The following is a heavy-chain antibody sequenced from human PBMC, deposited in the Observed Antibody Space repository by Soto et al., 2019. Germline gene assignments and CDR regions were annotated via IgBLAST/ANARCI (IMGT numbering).Heavy chain of an antibody. Sequence: ASVKVSCQASGYSCTSYCISWVRQAPGHGLEWMGWISAYNGNTNYAQKLQGRVTMTTDTSTSTAYMELRSLRSDDTAVYYCARDRGSDFLSGSSPLDYWGQGTLFTVSS. CDR1: GYSCTSYC. CDR3: ARDRGSDFLSGSSPLDY. CDR2: ISAYNGNT. V-gene: IGHV1-18*01. D-gene: IGHD3-3*01. J-gene: IGHJ4*02.